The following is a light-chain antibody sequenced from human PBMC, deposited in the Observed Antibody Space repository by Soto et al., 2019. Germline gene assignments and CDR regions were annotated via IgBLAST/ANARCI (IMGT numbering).Light chain of an antibody. Sequence: QSALTQPPSASGSPGQSVTISCTGTSSDVGGYNYVSWYQQHPGKAPKLMIYEVSKRPSGVPDRFSGSKSGNTASLTVSGLQAEDEADYYCSSYEVFGTGTKLTV. CDR2: EVS. V-gene: IGLV2-8*01. CDR1: SSDVGGYNY. CDR3: SSYEV. J-gene: IGLJ1*01.